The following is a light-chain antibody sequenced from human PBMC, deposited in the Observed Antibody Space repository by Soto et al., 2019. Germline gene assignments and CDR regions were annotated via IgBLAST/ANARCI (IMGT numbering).Light chain of an antibody. Sequence: QPASVSGSPGQSITISCTGSSSDVGAYKYVSWHQHHPGKAPKLMIYEVSNRPSGVSVRFSGSKSGNTASLTISGLQAEDEADYYCSSYTSTSTWVFGGGTKLTVL. V-gene: IGLV2-14*01. CDR2: EVS. CDR1: SSDVGAYKY. J-gene: IGLJ3*02. CDR3: SSYTSTSTWV.